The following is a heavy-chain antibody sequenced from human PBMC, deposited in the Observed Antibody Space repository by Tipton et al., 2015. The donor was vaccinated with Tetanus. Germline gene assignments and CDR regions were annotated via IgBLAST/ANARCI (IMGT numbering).Heavy chain of an antibody. V-gene: IGHV4-61*01. Sequence: TLSLTCTVSGGSVSSGSYYWSWIRQPPGKGLEWIGYIYYSGSTNYNPSLKSRVTISVDTSKNQFSLKLSSVTAADTAVYYCARGQLLSRDWFDPWGQGTTVTVSS. D-gene: IGHD2-2*01. J-gene: IGHJ5*01. CDR3: ARGQLLSRDWFDP. CDR1: GGSVSSGSYY. CDR2: IYYSGST.